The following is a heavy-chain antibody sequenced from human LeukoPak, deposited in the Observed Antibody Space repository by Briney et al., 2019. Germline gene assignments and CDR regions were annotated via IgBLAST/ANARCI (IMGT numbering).Heavy chain of an antibody. CDR1: GGSISSYY. Sequence: SSETLSLTCTVSGGSISSYYWNWIRQPPGKGLEWIGYIYYSGSTNYNPSLKSRVTVSVDTSKNQFSLKLSSVTAADTAVYYCARGGWYPESFQHWGQGALVTVSS. CDR3: ARGGWYPESFQH. CDR2: IYYSGST. J-gene: IGHJ1*01. V-gene: IGHV4-59*01. D-gene: IGHD6-19*01.